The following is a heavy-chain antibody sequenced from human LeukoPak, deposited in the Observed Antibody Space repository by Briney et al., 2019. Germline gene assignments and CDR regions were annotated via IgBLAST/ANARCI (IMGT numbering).Heavy chain of an antibody. J-gene: IGHJ3*02. CDR2: IKQDGSEK. CDR3: AKDREFHKMKTIGSSWYFADFDI. D-gene: IGHD6-13*01. Sequence: GGSLRLSCAASGFTHSSHLMIGVRAAPGKGREGVANIKQDGSEKYYVDSVKGRYTICRDNATNLLDLQMNSLSAEDTAVYYCAKDREFHKMKTIGSSWYFADFDIWGQGTMVTVSS. CDR1: GFTHSSHL. V-gene: IGHV3-7*03.